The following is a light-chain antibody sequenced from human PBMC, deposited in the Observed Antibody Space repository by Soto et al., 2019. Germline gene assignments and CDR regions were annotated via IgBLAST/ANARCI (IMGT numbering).Light chain of an antibody. J-gene: IGKJ3*01. CDR3: QQLNSHPRT. CDR2: SAS. Sequence: QLTQSPSSLSASVGDRVTITCRAIQGIRTDLGWYQQSPGKAPKVLIYSASTLQSGVPSRFSGSGSGTEFTLTISSLQPEDFATYYCQQLNSHPRTFGPGTKVDIK. V-gene: IGKV1-17*01. CDR1: QGIRTD.